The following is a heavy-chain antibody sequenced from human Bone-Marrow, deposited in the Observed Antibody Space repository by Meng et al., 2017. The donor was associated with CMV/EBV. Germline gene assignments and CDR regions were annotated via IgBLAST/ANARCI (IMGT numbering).Heavy chain of an antibody. J-gene: IGHJ5*02. D-gene: IGHD2-8*01. CDR1: GYTFTSYY. Sequence: ASVKVSRMASGYTFTSYYMHWVRQAPGQGLEWMGWINPNSGGTNYAQKFQGRVTMTRDKSISTAYMEMSRLRSDDTAVYYCATAPVIMVYRAFDPWGQGTLVTVSS. CDR3: ATAPVIMVYRAFDP. CDR2: INPNSGGT. V-gene: IGHV1-2*02.